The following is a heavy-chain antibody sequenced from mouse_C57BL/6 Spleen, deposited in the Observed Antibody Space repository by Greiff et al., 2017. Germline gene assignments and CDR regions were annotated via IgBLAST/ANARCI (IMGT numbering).Heavy chain of an antibody. J-gene: IGHJ3*01. Sequence: QVQLKQSGAELVKPGASVKISCKASGYAFSSYWMNWVKQRPGKGLEWIGQIYPGDGDANYNGKFKGKATLTADKSSSTAYMQLSSLTSEDSAVYFCARSERFAYWGQGTLVTVSA. CDR2: IYPGDGDA. V-gene: IGHV1-80*01. CDR1: GYAFSSYW. CDR3: ARSERFAY.